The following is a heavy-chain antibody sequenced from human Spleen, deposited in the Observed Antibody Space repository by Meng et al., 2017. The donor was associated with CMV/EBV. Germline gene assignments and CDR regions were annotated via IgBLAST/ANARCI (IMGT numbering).Heavy chain of an antibody. CDR2: ISAYHGDT. CDR3: ARDVTPSYTVLTPADYSTCFDP. J-gene: IGHJ5*02. Sequence: GINWVRQAPGQGLEWIGWISAYHGDTNYAQRFQGRVTMTTATSMTTAYMELRSLRSDDTAIYYCARDVTPSYTVLTPADYSTCFDPWGQGTLVTVSS. V-gene: IGHV1-18*01. D-gene: IGHD2-2*01. CDR1: G.